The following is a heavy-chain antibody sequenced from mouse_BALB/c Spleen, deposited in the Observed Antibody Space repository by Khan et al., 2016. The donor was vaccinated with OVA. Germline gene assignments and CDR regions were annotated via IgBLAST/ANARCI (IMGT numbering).Heavy chain of an antibody. CDR3: SRAFYNGAWFAY. D-gene: IGHD1-3*01. CDR2: IWAGGST. J-gene: IGHJ3*01. Sequence: VQLVESGPGLVAPSQTLSITCTVSGFSLSNYGVHWVRQPPGKGLEWLGVIWAGGSTHNNAALISRLTISKDNSKSQIFLKMNKLQTDDKAVYYCSRAFYNGAWFAYWGQGTLVTVSA. V-gene: IGHV2-9*02. CDR1: GFSLSNYG.